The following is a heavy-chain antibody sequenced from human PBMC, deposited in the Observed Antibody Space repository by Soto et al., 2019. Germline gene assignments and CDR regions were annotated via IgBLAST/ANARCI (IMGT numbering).Heavy chain of an antibody. J-gene: IGHJ4*02. D-gene: IGHD3-10*01. CDR2: IKQDGSEK. CDR3: ARALLLWFGELGGFDY. Sequence: GGSLRLSCAASGFTFSSYWMSWVRQAPGKGLEWVANIKQDGSEKYYVDSVKGRFTISRDNAKNSLYLQMNSLRAEDTAVYYCARALLLWFGELGGFDYWGQGTLVTVSS. V-gene: IGHV3-7*05. CDR1: GFTFSSYW.